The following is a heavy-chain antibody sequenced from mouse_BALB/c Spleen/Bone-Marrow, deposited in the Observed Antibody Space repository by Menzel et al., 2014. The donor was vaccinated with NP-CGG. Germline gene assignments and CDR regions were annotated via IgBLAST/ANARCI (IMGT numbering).Heavy chain of an antibody. CDR3: ARDGDYDWFAY. D-gene: IGHD2-4*01. J-gene: IGHJ3*01. CDR1: GYTFTSXV. Sequence: VQLQQSGPELVKPGASVKMSCKASGYTFTSXVXHWVXRKPXXGXXWXXXINPYNDGTKYNEKFKGKATLTSDKSSSTAYMELSSLTSEDSAVYYCARDGDYDWFAYWGQGTLVTVSA. CDR2: INPYNDGT. V-gene: IGHV1-14*01.